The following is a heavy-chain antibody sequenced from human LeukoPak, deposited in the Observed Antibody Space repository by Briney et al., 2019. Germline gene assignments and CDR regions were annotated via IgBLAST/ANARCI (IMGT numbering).Heavy chain of an antibody. CDR3: ARDLAVAGIFDY. V-gene: IGHV1-69*05. J-gene: IGHJ4*02. Sequence: ASVKVSRKASGGTFSSYAISWVRQAPGQGLEWMGGIIPIFGTANYAQKFQGRVTITTDESTSTAYMELSSLRSEDTAVYYCARDLAVAGIFDYWGQGTLVTVSS. CDR2: IIPIFGTA. D-gene: IGHD6-19*01. CDR1: GGTFSSYA.